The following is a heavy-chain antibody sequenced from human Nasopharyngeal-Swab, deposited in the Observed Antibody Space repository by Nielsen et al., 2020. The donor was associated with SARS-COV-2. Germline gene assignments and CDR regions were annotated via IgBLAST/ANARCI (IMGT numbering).Heavy chain of an antibody. CDR1: GFAVSGNH. Sequence: GESLKISCAASGFAVSGNHLNWVRPAPGQGLEWVSVLFGNGATSYADSVKGRFTISRDSFTNTLYLQMEGLRAGDTAVYFCAKDVKGDGYSLCDVWGQGTMVTVSS. CDR3: AKDVKGDGYSLCDV. J-gene: IGHJ3*01. D-gene: IGHD5-24*01. CDR2: LFGNGAT. V-gene: IGHV3-53*01.